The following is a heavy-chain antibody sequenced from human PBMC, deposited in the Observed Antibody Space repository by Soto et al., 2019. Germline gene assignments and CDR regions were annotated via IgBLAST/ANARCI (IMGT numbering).Heavy chain of an antibody. Sequence: KTSETLSLTCSVSGVSISSYFWSWIRQPPGRGLEWIGYTYHRGSTNYSPSLKSRVAISLDTSENQFSLKVSSVTAADTAVYYCARIGGYHGTLDYWGQGTPVTVSS. CDR2: TYHRGST. D-gene: IGHD3-16*02. CDR3: ARIGGYHGTLDY. J-gene: IGHJ4*02. V-gene: IGHV4-59*01. CDR1: GVSISSYF.